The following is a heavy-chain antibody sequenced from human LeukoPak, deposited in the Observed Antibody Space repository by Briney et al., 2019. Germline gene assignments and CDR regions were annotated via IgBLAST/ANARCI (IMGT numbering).Heavy chain of an antibody. D-gene: IGHD1-26*01. Sequence: ASVKVSCKASGYTFTSYDINWVRQATGQGLEWMGWMNPNSGNTGYAQKFQGRVTITRNTSISTAYMELSSLRSEDTAVYYCARQSGSYYDFDYWGQGTLVTVSS. CDR1: GYTFTSYD. J-gene: IGHJ4*02. V-gene: IGHV1-8*01. CDR2: MNPNSGNT. CDR3: ARQSGSYYDFDY.